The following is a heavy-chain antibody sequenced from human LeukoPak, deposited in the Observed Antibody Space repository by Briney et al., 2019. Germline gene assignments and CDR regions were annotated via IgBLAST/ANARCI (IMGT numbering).Heavy chain of an antibody. CDR1: GFTFRSFS. CDR2: INTDGSST. J-gene: IGHJ3*02. D-gene: IGHD6-19*01. V-gene: IGHV3-74*01. CDR3: AKSKTVAEKRDAFDI. Sequence: GGSMRLSCAASGFTFRSFSMHWVRQAPGKGLVWVSRINTDGSSTSYADSVKGRFTISRDNAKNTLYLQMNSLRAEDTAVYYCAKSKTVAEKRDAFDIWGQGTMVTVSS.